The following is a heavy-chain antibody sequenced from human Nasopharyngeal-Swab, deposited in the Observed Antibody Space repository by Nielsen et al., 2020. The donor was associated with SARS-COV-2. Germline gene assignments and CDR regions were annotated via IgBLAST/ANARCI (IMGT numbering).Heavy chain of an antibody. CDR2: ISYDGSSK. Sequence: GESLKISCAASGFTFSSYGMHWVRQAPGKGLEWVAVISYDGSSKYYADSVKGRFTISRDNSKNTLYLQMNSLRAEDTAVYYCAKDLLYYYDSSGYPLDYWGQGTLVTVSS. CDR1: GFTFSSYG. D-gene: IGHD3-22*01. CDR3: AKDLLYYYDSSGYPLDY. V-gene: IGHV3-30*18. J-gene: IGHJ4*02.